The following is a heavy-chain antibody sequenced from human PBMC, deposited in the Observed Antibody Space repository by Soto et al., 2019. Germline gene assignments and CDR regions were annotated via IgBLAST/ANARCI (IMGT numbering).Heavy chain of an antibody. CDR3: AKDRRVRDGLDV. Sequence: QVQLVESGGGVVQPGRSLRLCCAASGFTFSNYGVHWVRQAPGSGLEWVALISYDGNYQYYADAVKGRFTISRDNSKNTLYLEMTSLRSEDTAVYYCAKDRRVRDGLDVWGQGTTVTVSS. CDR1: GFTFSNYG. CDR2: ISYDGNYQ. D-gene: IGHD3-10*01. V-gene: IGHV3-30*18. J-gene: IGHJ6*02.